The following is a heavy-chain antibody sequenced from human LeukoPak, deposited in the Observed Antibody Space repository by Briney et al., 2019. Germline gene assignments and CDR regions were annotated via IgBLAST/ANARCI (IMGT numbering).Heavy chain of an antibody. Sequence: PSETLSLTCAVSGGSISSGGYSWSWIRQPPGKGLEWIGYIYHSGSTYYHPSLKSRVTISVDRSKNQFSLKLSSVTAADTAVYYCAREKVVGPDSSYFDYWGQGTLVTVSS. J-gene: IGHJ4*02. D-gene: IGHD2-15*01. V-gene: IGHV4-30-2*01. CDR1: GGSISSGGYS. CDR2: IYHSGST. CDR3: AREKVVGPDSSYFDY.